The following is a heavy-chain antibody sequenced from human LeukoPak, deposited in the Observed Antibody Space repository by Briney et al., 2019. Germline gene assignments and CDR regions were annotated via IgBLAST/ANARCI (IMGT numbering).Heavy chain of an antibody. CDR2: IIPIFGTA. V-gene: IGHV1-69*05. CDR3: ARYCSSTSCYMGNNWFDP. J-gene: IGHJ5*02. CDR1: GGTFSSYA. D-gene: IGHD2-2*02. Sequence: SVKVSCKASGGTFSSYAISWVRQAPGQGLEWMGGIIPIFGTANYAQKFQGRVTITTDESTSTAYMELSSLRSEDTAVYYCARYCSSTSCYMGNNWFDPWGQGTLVNVSS.